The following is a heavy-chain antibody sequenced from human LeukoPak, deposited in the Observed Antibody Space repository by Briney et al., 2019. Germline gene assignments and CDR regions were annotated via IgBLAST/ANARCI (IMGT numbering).Heavy chain of an antibody. CDR3: ATPLDYYDSSGYHQGGD. V-gene: IGHV3-7*03. J-gene: IGHJ4*02. CDR1: GLSFSSYW. CDR2: IKEDGSRK. Sequence: GGSLRLSCAASGLSFSSYWMTWVRQAPGKGLEWVANIKEDGSRKNYMDSAKGRFTISRDNTKNSLYLQMNSLRAEDTAVYYCATPLDYYDSSGYHQGGDWGQGTLVTVSS. D-gene: IGHD3-22*01.